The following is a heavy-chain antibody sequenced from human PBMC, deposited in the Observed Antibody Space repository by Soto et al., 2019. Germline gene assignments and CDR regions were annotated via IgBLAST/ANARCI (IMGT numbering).Heavy chain of an antibody. V-gene: IGHV5-51*01. J-gene: IGHJ4*02. CDR3: VRPDSSGFYSH. D-gene: IGHD3-22*01. Sequence: GESLKISCKASGYSFTSYWIGWVRQMSGKGLEWMAIVNPADFDTRYSPSFQGQVTVSADKSISTAYLQWGSLKASDTAMYYCVRPDSSGFYSHWGQGPPVTVSA. CDR1: GYSFTSYW. CDR2: VNPADFDT.